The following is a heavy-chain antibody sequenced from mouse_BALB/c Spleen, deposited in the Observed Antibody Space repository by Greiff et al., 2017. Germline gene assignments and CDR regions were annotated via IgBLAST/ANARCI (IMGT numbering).Heavy chain of an antibody. CDR2: INPYNGDT. V-gene: IGHV1-20*02. Sequence: EVQLQQSGPELVKPGASVKISCKASGYSFTGYFMNWVMQSHGKSLEWIGRINPYNGDTFYNQKFKGKATLTVDKSSSTAHMELRSLASEDSAVYYCARSSSYFDVWGAGTTVTVSS. CDR3: ARSSSYFDV. J-gene: IGHJ1*01. CDR1: GYSFTGYF.